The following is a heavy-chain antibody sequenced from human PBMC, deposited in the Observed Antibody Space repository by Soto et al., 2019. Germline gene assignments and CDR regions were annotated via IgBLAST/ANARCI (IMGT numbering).Heavy chain of an antibody. V-gene: IGHV1-18*01. Sequence: QVQLVQSGAEVKKPGASVKVSCKASGYTFTSYGISWVRQAPGQGLEWMGWISAYNGNTNYAQKLQGRVTMTTDTSTSPAYMELRGLRSDDTAVYYCAGDLPSRSSWYAEFDYGGQGTLVTVSS. D-gene: IGHD6-13*01. CDR2: ISAYNGNT. CDR1: GYTFTSYG. J-gene: IGHJ4*02. CDR3: AGDLPSRSSWYAEFDY.